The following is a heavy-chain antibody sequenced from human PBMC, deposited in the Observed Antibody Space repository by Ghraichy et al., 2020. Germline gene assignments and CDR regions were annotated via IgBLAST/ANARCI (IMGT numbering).Heavy chain of an antibody. CDR2: LNIDGTTV. V-gene: IGHV3-74*01. CDR1: GFSFTDYW. J-gene: IGHJ4*02. Sequence: GGSLRLSCAASGFSFTDYWMHWVRQTPGRGLEWVSHLNIDGTTVNYADSVKGRFTISRDNAKNTMYLQMISLTVEDTAVYYCVRSYKDDLRHFDYWGQGTLVTVSS. CDR3: VRSYKDDLRHFDY. D-gene: IGHD1-1*01.